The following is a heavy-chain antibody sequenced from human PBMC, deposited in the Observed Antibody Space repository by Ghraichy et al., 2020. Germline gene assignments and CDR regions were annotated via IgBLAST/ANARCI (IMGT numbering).Heavy chain of an antibody. Sequence: SQTLSLTCAVSGYSISSGYYWGWIRQPPGKGLEWIGSIYHSGSTYYNPSLKSRVTISVDTSKNQFSLKLSSVTAADTAVYYCAIAVAGTTGLDYWGQGTLVTVSS. CDR3: AIAVAGTTGLDY. D-gene: IGHD6-19*01. CDR1: GYSISSGYY. J-gene: IGHJ4*02. V-gene: IGHV4-38-2*01. CDR2: IYHSGST.